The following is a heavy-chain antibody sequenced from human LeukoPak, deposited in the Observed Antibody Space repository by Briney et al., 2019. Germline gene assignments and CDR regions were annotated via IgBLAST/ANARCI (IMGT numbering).Heavy chain of an antibody. CDR2: ISSSSSYI. V-gene: IGHV3-21*01. D-gene: IGHD2-15*01. CDR1: GFTFSSYS. Sequence: GGLLRLSCAASGFTFSSYSMNWGRQAPGKGLEWVSSISSSSSYIYYADSVKGRFTISRDNAKNSLYLQMNSLRAEDTAVYYCASPGGIGPRVIWGQGTMVTVSS. CDR3: ASPGGIGPRVI. J-gene: IGHJ3*02.